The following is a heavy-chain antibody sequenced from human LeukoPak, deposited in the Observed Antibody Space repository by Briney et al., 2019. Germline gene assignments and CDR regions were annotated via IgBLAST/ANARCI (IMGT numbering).Heavy chain of an antibody. V-gene: IGHV3-30-3*01. CDR1: GFTFSSYA. J-gene: IGHJ4*02. CDR2: ISYDGSNK. D-gene: IGHD1-26*01. CDR3: ARDEDRGSYRYYFDY. Sequence: GSLRLSCAASGFTFSSYAMHWVRQAPGKGLEWVAVISYDGSNKYYADSVKGRFTISRDNSKNTLYLQMNSLRAEDTAVYYCARDEDRGSYRYYFDYWGQGTLVTVSS.